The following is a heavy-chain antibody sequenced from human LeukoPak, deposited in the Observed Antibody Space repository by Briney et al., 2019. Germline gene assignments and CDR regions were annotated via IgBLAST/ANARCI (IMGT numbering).Heavy chain of an antibody. J-gene: IGHJ3*02. CDR1: GYTFTSYG. V-gene: IGHV1-18*01. CDR3: ARAIANLDAFDI. CDR2: ISAYNGNT. D-gene: IGHD4/OR15-4a*01. Sequence: ASVKVTCKASGYTFTSYGISWVRQAPGQGLEWMGWISAYNGNTNYAQKLQGRVTMTTDTSTSTAYMELRSLRSDDTAVYYCARAIANLDAFDIWGQGTMVTVSS.